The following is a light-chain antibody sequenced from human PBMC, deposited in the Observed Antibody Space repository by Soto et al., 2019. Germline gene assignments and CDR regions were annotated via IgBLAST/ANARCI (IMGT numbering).Light chain of an antibody. CDR3: HHYTRSPIFT. CDR1: QSVANNX. J-gene: IGKJ3*01. CDR2: DAS. V-gene: IGKV3-20*01. Sequence: EVVLTQSPGTLSLSAGERATLSCXXSQSVANNXLAWYQQQPGQAPRLLFYDASTRAAGIPDRFSGSGSGTDFTLTISRLEPEDFGVYFCHHYTRSPIFTFGPGTTVD.